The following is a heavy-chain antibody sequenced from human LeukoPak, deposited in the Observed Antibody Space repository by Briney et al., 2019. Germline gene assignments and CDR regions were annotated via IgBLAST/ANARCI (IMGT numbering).Heavy chain of an antibody. D-gene: IGHD3-22*01. CDR3: ARGSYDSSGYARFDP. CDR1: GGSISSYY. Sequence: SETLSLTCTVSGGSISSYYWSWIRQPPGKGLEWIGHIYYSGSTNYNPSLKGRVTISVDTSKNQFSLKLSSVTAADTAVYYCARGSYDSSGYARFDPWGQGTLVTVSS. V-gene: IGHV4-59*01. J-gene: IGHJ5*02. CDR2: IYYSGST.